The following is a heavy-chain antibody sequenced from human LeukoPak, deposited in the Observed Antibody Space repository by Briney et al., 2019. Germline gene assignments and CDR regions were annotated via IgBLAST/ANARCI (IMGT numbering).Heavy chain of an antibody. J-gene: IGHJ5*02. CDR1: GGSISNYY. CDR2: ISHSGST. V-gene: IGHV4-59*12. Sequence: SETLSLTCTVSGGSISNYYWSWIRQPPGKGLEWIGYISHSGSTNYSPSLKSRVTISLDTSKNQFSLKLSSVTAADTAVYYCAGQRLTRFDPWGQGTLVTVSS. CDR3: AGQRLTRFDP. D-gene: IGHD3-9*01.